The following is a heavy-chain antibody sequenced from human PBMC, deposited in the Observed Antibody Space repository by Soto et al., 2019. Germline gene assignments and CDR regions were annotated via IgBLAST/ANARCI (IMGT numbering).Heavy chain of an antibody. D-gene: IGHD2-15*01. Sequence: QVQLQESGPALVKPSQTLSLTCTVSGGSISSGGYYWSWIRQHPGMGLEWIGYIYYSGSTYYNPSLKSRVTISVDTSKNQFSLKLSSVTAADTAVYYCARDYCSGGSCLDDYFDYWGQGTLVTVSS. CDR2: IYYSGST. CDR3: ARDYCSGGSCLDDYFDY. V-gene: IGHV4-31*03. J-gene: IGHJ4*02. CDR1: GGSISSGGYY.